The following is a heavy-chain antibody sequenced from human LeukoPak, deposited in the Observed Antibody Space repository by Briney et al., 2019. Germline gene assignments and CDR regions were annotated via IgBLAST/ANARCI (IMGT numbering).Heavy chain of an antibody. V-gene: IGHV4-59*08. CDR2: IYYSGGT. D-gene: IGHD1-26*01. CDR3: ARHGGSYSFDY. CDR1: GGSISSYY. J-gene: IGHJ4*02. Sequence: SETLSLTCTVSGGSISSYYWSWIRQPPGKGLECIGYIYYSGGTNYNPSLKSRVTISVDTSKNQFSLRLSSVTAADTAVYYCARHGGSYSFDYRGQGTLVTVSS.